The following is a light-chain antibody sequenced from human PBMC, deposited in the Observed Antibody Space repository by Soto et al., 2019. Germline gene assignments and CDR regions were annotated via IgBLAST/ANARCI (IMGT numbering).Light chain of an antibody. CDR1: HSVSND. Sequence: EIVLTQSPGTLSLSPGESYTLSFRSSHSVSNDLAWYQQKPGQAPRVLIYAASTRATGIPARFSGSGSGTDFTLTISSLQSEDHAVYYCHQYNNWPGTFGQGTMVDIK. CDR2: AAS. V-gene: IGKV3-15*01. CDR3: HQYNNWPGT. J-gene: IGKJ1*01.